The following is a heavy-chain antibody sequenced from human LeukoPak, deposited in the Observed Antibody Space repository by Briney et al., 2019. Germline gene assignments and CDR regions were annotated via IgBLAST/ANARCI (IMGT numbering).Heavy chain of an antibody. CDR2: INPSGGST. CDR3: ARFIQRGYSGYGLED. CDR1: GYTFTSYY. D-gene: IGHD5-12*01. V-gene: IGHV1-46*01. Sequence: ASVTVSCKASGYTFTSYYMHWVRQAPGQGLEWMGIINPSGGSTSYAQKFQGRVTMTRDMSTSTVYMELSSLRSEDTAVYYCARFIQRGYSGYGLEDWGQGTLVTVSS. J-gene: IGHJ4*02.